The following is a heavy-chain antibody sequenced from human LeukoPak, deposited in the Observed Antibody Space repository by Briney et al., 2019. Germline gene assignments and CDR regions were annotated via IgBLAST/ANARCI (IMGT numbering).Heavy chain of an antibody. Sequence: PGGSLRLSRAASGFTFDDYAMHWVRQAPGKGLEWVSGISWNSGSIGYADSVKGRFTISRDNAKNSLYLQMNSLRAEDTALYYCAKDGLVAGTGYYFDYWGQGTLATVSS. CDR3: AKDGLVAGTGYYFDY. CDR2: ISWNSGSI. D-gene: IGHD6-19*01. J-gene: IGHJ4*02. CDR1: GFTFDDYA. V-gene: IGHV3-9*01.